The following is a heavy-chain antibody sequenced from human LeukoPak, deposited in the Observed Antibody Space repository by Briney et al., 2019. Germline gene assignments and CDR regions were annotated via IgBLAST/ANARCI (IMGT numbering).Heavy chain of an antibody. CDR3: AKAPVGHYSGAFCYHFDS. Sequence: PGGSLRLSCAASGLTFSTYAMSWVRQTPGKGLEWVAASSGDNPGTYHANSVKGRFTISRDNSKNTLHLQMSGLRAEDTARYYCAKAPVGHYSGAFCYHFDSWGQGTLVTVSS. CDR2: SSGDNPGT. CDR1: GLTFSTYA. D-gene: IGHD2-15*01. J-gene: IGHJ4*02. V-gene: IGHV3-23*01.